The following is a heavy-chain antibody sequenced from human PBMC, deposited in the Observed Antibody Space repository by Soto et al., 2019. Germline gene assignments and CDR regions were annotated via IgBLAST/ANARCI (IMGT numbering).Heavy chain of an antibody. CDR3: ARGGTAGYDFWSDPRGDWLAS. V-gene: IGHV1-8*01. D-gene: IGHD3-3*01. CDR1: GYTFSDYD. CDR2: LSPATGETKT. Sequence: QVQMLQSGAEVRRPGTSVKVSCKASGYTFSDYDVSWVRQAAGQGLEWMGWLSPATGETKTSYLPQFRDGVSMTWDTSLRTAYLEVWALTSDDTAVYYCARGGTAGYDFWSDPRGDWLASWGQGTLVTVSS. J-gene: IGHJ5*01.